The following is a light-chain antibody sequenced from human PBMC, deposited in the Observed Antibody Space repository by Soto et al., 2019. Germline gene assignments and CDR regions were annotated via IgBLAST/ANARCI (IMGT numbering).Light chain of an antibody. CDR3: QQYEYLPYT. V-gene: IGKV1-33*01. J-gene: IGKJ2*01. Sequence: DIQLTQTASSLSASVGDRVTITCQASQVITNYLNWYQQKPGKAPKLLIYDISTLEIGVPSRFGGSGSGTHFTFTITGLQPEDIATYYCQQYEYLPYTFGQGTKLEI. CDR1: QVITNY. CDR2: DIS.